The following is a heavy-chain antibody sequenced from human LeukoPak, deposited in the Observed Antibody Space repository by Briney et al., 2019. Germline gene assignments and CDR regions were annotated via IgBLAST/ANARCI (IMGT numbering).Heavy chain of an antibody. CDR3: AREQGGSYLGVHFDY. CDR1: GFTFDDYG. Sequence: VGSLRLSCAASGFTFDDYGIGWGRRAPGKGLEWGSGINCNGGSTGYADSVKGGFTISRDNAKNYLYLQMNSLRAEDTALYYCAREQGGSYLGVHFDYWGQGTLVTVSS. J-gene: IGHJ4*02. V-gene: IGHV3-20*04. CDR2: INCNGGST. D-gene: IGHD1-26*01.